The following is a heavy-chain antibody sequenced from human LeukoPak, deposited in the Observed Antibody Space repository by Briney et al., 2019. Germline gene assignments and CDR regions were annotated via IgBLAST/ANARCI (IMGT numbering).Heavy chain of an antibody. CDR3: VSTATFDY. V-gene: IGHV3-30*03. CDR1: GFTFSSYG. Sequence: PGRSLRLSCAASGFTFSSYGMHWVRQAPGKGLEWVAVISYDGSNKYYADSVKGRFTISRDNSKNTLYLQMNSLRAEDTAVYYCVSTATFDYWGQGTLVTVSS. CDR2: ISYDGSNK. D-gene: IGHD5-12*01. J-gene: IGHJ4*02.